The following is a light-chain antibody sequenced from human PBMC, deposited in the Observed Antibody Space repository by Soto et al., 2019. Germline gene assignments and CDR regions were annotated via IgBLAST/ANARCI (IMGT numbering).Light chain of an antibody. CDR1: SSDVGRYNS. V-gene: IGLV2-11*01. J-gene: IGLJ2*01. CDR3: SSYAGSYLHVV. CDR2: DDT. Sequence: QSVLTQPRSVSGSPGQSVTVSCTGSSSDVGRYNSVSWYQQHPGKPPKLMIYDDTKRSSGVPDRFSGSKSGNTASLTISGLQAEDEADYYCSSYAGSYLHVVFGGGTKLTVL.